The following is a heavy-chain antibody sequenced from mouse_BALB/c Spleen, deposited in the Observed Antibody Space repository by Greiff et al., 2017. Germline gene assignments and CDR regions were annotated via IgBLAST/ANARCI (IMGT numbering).Heavy chain of an antibody. CDR2: ISSGSSTI. Sequence: DVQLVESGGGLVQPGGSRKLSCAASGFTFSSFGMHWVRQAPEKGLEWVAYISSGSSTIYYADTVKGRFTISRDNPKNTLFLQMTSLRSEDTAMYYCARSSYDYDAAWFAYWGQGTLVTVSA. D-gene: IGHD2-4*01. CDR3: ARSSYDYDAAWFAY. V-gene: IGHV5-17*02. J-gene: IGHJ3*01. CDR1: GFTFSSFG.